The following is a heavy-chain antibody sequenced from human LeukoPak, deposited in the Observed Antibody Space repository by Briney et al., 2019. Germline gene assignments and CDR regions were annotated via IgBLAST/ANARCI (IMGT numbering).Heavy chain of an antibody. Sequence: SETLSLTCTVSGGSISSYYWSWIRQPAGKGLEWIGRIYTSGSTNYNASLKSRVSMSVDTSKNQFSLKLSSVTAADTAVFYCARENSGGYREFDYWGQGTLVSVSS. CDR1: GGSISSYY. CDR3: ARENSGGYREFDY. V-gene: IGHV4-4*07. D-gene: IGHD1-26*01. J-gene: IGHJ4*02. CDR2: IYTSGST.